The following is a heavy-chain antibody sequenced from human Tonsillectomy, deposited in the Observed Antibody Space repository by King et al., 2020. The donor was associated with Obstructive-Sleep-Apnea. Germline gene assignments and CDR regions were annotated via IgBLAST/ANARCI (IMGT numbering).Heavy chain of an antibody. CDR3: ARATVTTGTDYYYYYGMDV. J-gene: IGHJ6*02. Sequence: DVQLVESGGGLVQPGGSLRLSCAASGFTFSSYWMHWVRQAPGKGLVWVSRINSDGSSTSYADSVKGRFTISRDNAKNTLYLQMNSLRAEETAVYYCARATVTTGTDYYYYYGMDVWGQGTTVTVSS. V-gene: IGHV3-74*02. CDR2: INSDGSST. CDR1: GFTFSSYW. D-gene: IGHD4-17*01.